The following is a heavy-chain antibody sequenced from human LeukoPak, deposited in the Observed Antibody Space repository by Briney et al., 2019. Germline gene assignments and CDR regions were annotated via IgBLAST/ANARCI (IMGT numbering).Heavy chain of an antibody. Sequence: PGRSLRLSCAASGFTFSSYDMHWVRQPTGKGLEWVSAIGIAGDTYYPGSVKGRFTISRENAKNSLYLQMNSLRAGDTAVYYCARVSTSGYDIWGQGTMVTVSS. CDR3: ARVSTSGYDI. J-gene: IGHJ3*02. CDR2: IGIAGDT. V-gene: IGHV3-13*04. CDR1: GFTFSSYD. D-gene: IGHD1-26*01.